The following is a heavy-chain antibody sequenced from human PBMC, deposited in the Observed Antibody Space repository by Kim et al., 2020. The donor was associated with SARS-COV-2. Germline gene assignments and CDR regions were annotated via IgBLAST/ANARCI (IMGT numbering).Heavy chain of an antibody. J-gene: IGHJ6*02. CDR3: AKGWELLQLGGYYYYGMDV. Sequence: ASVKVSCKASGYTFTSYSMNWVRQAPGQGLEWMGWINTNTGNPTYAQGFTGRFVFSLDTSVSTAYLQISSLKAEDTAVYYCAKGWELLQLGGYYYYGMDVWGQGTTVTVSS. V-gene: IGHV7-4-1*02. D-gene: IGHD3-16*01. CDR1: GYTFTSYS. CDR2: INTNTGNP.